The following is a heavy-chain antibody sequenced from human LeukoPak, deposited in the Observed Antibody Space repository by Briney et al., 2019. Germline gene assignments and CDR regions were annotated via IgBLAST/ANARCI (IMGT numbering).Heavy chain of an antibody. CDR1: GFTFSSYG. J-gene: IGHJ4*02. Sequence: GRSLRLSCAASGFTFSSYGMHWVRQAPGKGLEWVAVISYDGSNKYYADSVKGRFTISRDNSKNTLYLQMNSLRAEDTAVYYCAKSLFAYYYDSSGYSGIDYWGQGTLVTVSS. CDR3: AKSLFAYYYDSSGYSGIDY. CDR2: ISYDGSNK. D-gene: IGHD3-22*01. V-gene: IGHV3-30*18.